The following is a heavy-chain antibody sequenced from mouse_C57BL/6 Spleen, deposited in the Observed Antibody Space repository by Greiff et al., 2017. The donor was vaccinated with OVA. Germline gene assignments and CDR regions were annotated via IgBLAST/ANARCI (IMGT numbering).Heavy chain of an antibody. D-gene: IGHD2-2*01. J-gene: IGHJ3*01. V-gene: IGHV5-15*01. CDR2: ISNLAYSI. Sequence: EVKLVESGGGLVQPGGSLKLSCAASGFTFSDYGMAWVRQAPRKGPEWVAFISNLAYSIYYADTVTGRFTISRENAKNTLYLEMSSLRSEDTAMYYCARGGYGYDAGFAYWGQGTLVTVSA. CDR3: ARGGYGYDAGFAY. CDR1: GFTFSDYG.